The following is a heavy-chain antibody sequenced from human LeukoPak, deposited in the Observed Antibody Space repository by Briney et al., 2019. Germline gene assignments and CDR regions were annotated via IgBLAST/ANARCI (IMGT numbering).Heavy chain of an antibody. CDR2: ISSSSSYI. CDR1: GFTFSSYS. CDR3: ASEKNWNFDY. J-gene: IGHJ4*02. V-gene: IGHV3-21*01. D-gene: IGHD1-1*01. Sequence: GGSLRLSCAASGFTFSSYSMNWVRQAPGKGLEWVSSISSSSSYIYYADSVKGRFTISRDNAKNSLYLQMNSLRAEDTAVYYCASEKNWNFDYWGQGTLVTVSS.